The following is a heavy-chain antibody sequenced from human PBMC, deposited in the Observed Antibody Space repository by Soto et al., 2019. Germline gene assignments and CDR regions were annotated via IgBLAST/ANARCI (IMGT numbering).Heavy chain of an antibody. D-gene: IGHD4-17*01. CDR2: SYYSGST. CDR1: GGSISRSSYY. Sequence: QLQLQESGPGLVKPSETLSLTCTVSGGSISRSSYYWGWIRQPPGKGLEWIGSSYYSGSTYYNLSLRSRVSISVDTSKNQFSLKLSSVPAADTAVYYCARHIYGGFGLWGQATLVTVSS. V-gene: IGHV4-39*01. CDR3: ARHIYGGFGL. J-gene: IGHJ4*02.